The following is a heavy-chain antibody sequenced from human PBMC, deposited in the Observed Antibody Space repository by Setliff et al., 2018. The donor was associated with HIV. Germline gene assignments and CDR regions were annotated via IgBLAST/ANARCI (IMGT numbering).Heavy chain of an antibody. D-gene: IGHD5-18*01. CDR3: ASTGGYSYGFFDS. CDR1: GGSISSGSYY. J-gene: IGHJ4*02. V-gene: IGHV4-39*07. Sequence: PSETLSLTCTVSGGSISSGSYYWSWIRQPPGKGLEWIGEINHYGSTNYNPSLKSRVTISVDTSKNQFSLKLSSVTAADTAVYYCASTGGYSYGFFDSWGQGALVTVSS. CDR2: INHYGST.